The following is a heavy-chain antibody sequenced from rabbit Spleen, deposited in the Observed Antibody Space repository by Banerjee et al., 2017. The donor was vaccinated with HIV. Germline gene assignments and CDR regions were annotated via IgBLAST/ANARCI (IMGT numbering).Heavy chain of an antibody. Sequence: QSLLVESGGGLVQPEGSLTLTCTASGFTFSNKWMNWVRQAPGKGLEWIARINTDSDNTNYATWAKGRFTISKTSSTVDLKMTSLTAADTATYFCTRNLDLWGQGTLVTVS. CDR1: GFTFSNKW. J-gene: IGHJ3*01. V-gene: IGHV1S45*01. CDR2: INTDSDNT. CDR3: TRNLDL.